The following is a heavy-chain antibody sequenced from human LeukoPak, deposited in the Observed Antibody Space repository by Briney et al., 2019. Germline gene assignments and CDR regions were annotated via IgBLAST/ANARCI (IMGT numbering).Heavy chain of an antibody. CDR3: ARDENYGIFFNVDY. V-gene: IGHV1-18*03. CDR1: GYTFTSFG. J-gene: IGHJ4*02. CDR2: ISAYNANT. D-gene: IGHD4-17*01. Sequence: ASVKVSCRASGYTFTSFGISWVRQAPGQGLEWMGWISAYNANTNFAQKFQGRVTMTADTSSSTAYMELRSLRLDDMAVYYCARDENYGIFFNVDYWGQGTLVTVSS.